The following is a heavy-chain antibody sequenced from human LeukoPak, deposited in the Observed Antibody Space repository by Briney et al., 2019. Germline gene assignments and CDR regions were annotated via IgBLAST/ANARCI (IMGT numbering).Heavy chain of an antibody. D-gene: IGHD1-14*01. CDR1: GFTFSSYA. J-gene: IGHJ1*01. V-gene: IGHV3-64*01. CDR2: ISSIGGRT. CDR3: ARGDQPLLY. Sequence: GGSLRLSCAASGFTFSSYAMHWVRQAPGKGLEYVSAISSIGGRTYYANSVKGRFTVSRDNSKNTLYLQMGNLIAEDMAVYYCARGDQPLLYWGQGTLVTVSS.